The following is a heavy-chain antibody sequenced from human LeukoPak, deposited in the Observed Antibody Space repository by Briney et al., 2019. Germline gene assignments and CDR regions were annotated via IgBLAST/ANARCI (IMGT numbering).Heavy chain of an antibody. J-gene: IGHJ4*02. CDR3: ARGLVVGATGDYFDY. Sequence: SETLSLTCAVYGGSFSGYYWSWIRQPPGKGLEWIGEINHSGSTNYNPSLKSRVTISVDTPKNQFSLKLSSVTAADTAVYYCARGLVVGATGDYFDYWGQGTLVTVSS. V-gene: IGHV4-34*01. D-gene: IGHD1-26*01. CDR1: GGSFSGYY. CDR2: INHSGST.